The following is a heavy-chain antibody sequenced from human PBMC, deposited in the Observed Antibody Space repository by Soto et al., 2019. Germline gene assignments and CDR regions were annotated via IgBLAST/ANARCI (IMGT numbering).Heavy chain of an antibody. V-gene: IGHV3-21*01. CDR3: VRDPGSLRRIGDSEA. CDR2: INPDSTYI. J-gene: IGHJ5*02. CDR1: GFTFTNYH. D-gene: IGHD3-10*01. Sequence: EMYLVESGGGLVEPGGSLRLSCAASGFTFTNYHMNWVRQAPGKGLEWVSSINPDSTYIYYADSVRGRFTISRDNAKGSLYLHMSSRRVEDTAVYFCVRDPGSLRRIGDSEAWGRGTLVTVPS.